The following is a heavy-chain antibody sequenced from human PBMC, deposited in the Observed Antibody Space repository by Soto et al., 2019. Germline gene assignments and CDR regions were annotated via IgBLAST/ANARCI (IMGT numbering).Heavy chain of an antibody. V-gene: IGHV3-23*01. J-gene: IGHJ4*02. CDR1: GFMFSNYA. CDR2: IYAGGGTT. CDR3: AKDLIRGDGYVDFDY. Sequence: GSXTLSFAASGFMFSNYAMSWVRQAPGKGLDWVSTIYAGGGTTHYAESVKGRFTISRDNSNNRLYLQLNNLRAEDTAVYFCAKDLIRGDGYVDFDYWGQGTLVTVSS. D-gene: IGHD3-10*01.